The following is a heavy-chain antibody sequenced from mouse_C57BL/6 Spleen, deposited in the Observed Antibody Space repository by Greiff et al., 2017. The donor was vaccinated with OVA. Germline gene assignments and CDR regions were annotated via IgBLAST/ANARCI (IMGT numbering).Heavy chain of an antibody. CDR1: GYAFSSSW. V-gene: IGHV1-82*01. D-gene: IGHD2-14*01. J-gene: IGHJ4*01. CDR2: IYPGDGDT. Sequence: QVQLQQSGPELVKPGASVKISCKASGYAFSSSWMNWVKQRPGKGLEWIGRIYPGDGDTNYNGKFKGKATLTADKSSSTAYMQLSSLTSEDSAVYFCARIHSDRAMDYWGQGTTLTVSS. CDR3: ARIHSDRAMDY.